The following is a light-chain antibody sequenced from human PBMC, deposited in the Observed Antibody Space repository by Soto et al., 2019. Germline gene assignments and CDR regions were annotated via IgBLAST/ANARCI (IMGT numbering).Light chain of an antibody. CDR2: DAS. V-gene: IGKV3-11*01. CDR3: QQRYDWPPIT. CDR1: QTISTY. J-gene: IGKJ5*01. Sequence: EIVLTQSPATLSLSPGERATLSCRASQTISTYVAWYQQKPGQAPRLLIYDASNRATGIPPRFSGSGSGTEFTLTISSLEPEDSAVYYCQQRYDWPPITFGQGTRLEIK.